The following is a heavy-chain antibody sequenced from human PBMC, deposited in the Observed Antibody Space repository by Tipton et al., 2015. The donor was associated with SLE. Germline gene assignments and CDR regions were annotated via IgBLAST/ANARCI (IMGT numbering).Heavy chain of an antibody. D-gene: IGHD6-19*01. Sequence: GSLRLSCAASGFTFSNYWMSWVRQAPGKGLEWVANIKQDGSEKYYVDSVKGRFTISRDNAKNSLYLQMNSLRAEDTAVYYCAREGEEYSSGWWGVYYGMDVWGQGTTVTVSS. CDR2: IKQDGSEK. V-gene: IGHV3-7*01. CDR1: GFTFSNYW. J-gene: IGHJ6*02. CDR3: AREGEEYSSGWWGVYYGMDV.